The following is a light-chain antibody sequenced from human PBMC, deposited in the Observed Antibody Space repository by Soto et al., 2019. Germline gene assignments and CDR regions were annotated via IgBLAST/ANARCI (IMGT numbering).Light chain of an antibody. J-gene: IGKJ4*01. V-gene: IGKV1-9*01. CDR2: AAS. CDR1: QGISSY. CDR3: QQLNSYPLT. Sequence: DIRLTQSPSFLSASVGDRVTITCRASQGISSYLAWYQQKPGKAPRLMIYAASTLQSGVRSRFSGSGSGTEFTLTISSLQPEDFATYYCQQLNSYPLTLGGGTKVEIK.